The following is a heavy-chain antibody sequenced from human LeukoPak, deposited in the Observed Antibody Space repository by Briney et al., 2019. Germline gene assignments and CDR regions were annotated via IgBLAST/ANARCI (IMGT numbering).Heavy chain of an antibody. CDR3: ARYDYGGNPGAFDI. Sequence: PGGSLRLSCAASGFTVSSNYMSWVRQAPGKGLEWVSVIYSGGSTYYADSVKGRFTISRDNSKNTLYLQMNSLRAEDTAVYYCARYDYGGNPGAFDIWGQGTMVTVSS. CDR1: GFTVSSNY. V-gene: IGHV3-53*01. D-gene: IGHD4-23*01. CDR2: IYSGGST. J-gene: IGHJ3*02.